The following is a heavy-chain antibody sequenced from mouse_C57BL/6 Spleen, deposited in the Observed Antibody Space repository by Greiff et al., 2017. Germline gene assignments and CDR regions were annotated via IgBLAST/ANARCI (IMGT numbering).Heavy chain of an antibody. Sequence: LVEPGASVTISCKASGYTFTDYYMNWVKQSHGKSLEWIGDINPNNGGTSYNQKFKGKATLTVDKSSSTAYMELSSLTSEDSAVYYCAKIVTYYYAMDYWGQGTSVTVSS. CDR3: AKIVTYYYAMDY. D-gene: IGHD2-5*01. V-gene: IGHV1-26*01. CDR1: GYTFTDYY. J-gene: IGHJ4*01. CDR2: INPNNGGT.